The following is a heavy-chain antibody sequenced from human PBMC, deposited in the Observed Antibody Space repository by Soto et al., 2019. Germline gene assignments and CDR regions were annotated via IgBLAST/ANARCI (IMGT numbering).Heavy chain of an antibody. CDR2: ISPYNGNI. CDR3: ARDVYYDSSGYYGMDV. Sequence: ASVKVSCKTSGYTFTSYGINWVRQAPGQGLEWMGWISPYNGNIKYVQKFQGRVTMTTDTSTTTAYMELRSLRSDDTAVYYCARDVYYDSSGYYGMDVWGQGTTVTVSS. D-gene: IGHD3-22*01. J-gene: IGHJ6*02. V-gene: IGHV1-18*01. CDR1: GYTFTSYG.